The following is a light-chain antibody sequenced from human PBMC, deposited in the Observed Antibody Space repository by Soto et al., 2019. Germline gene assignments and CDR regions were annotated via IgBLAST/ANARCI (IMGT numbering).Light chain of an antibody. V-gene: IGKV3-15*01. CDR2: GAS. J-gene: IGKJ1*01. CDR3: QQYKKWPLT. CDR1: QSVSID. Sequence: ERVMTQSPTTLSVSPGERATLSCRASQSVSIDLAWYRQTPGQAPRLLIYGASTRATGIPVRFSGSASGTEFTLTISSLQSEDFTVYYCQQYKKWPLTFGEGTNVDIK.